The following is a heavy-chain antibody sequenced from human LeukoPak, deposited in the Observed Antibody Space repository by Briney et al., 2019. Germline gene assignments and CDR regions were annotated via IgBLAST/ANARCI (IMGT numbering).Heavy chain of an antibody. D-gene: IGHD2-2*02. Sequence: GGSLRLSCAASGFTFSSYSMNWVRQAPGKGLEWVSSISGSSSYIYYADSVKGRFTISRDNAKNSLYLQMNSLRAEDTAVYYCARDGPSYPEDAFDIWGQGTMVTVSS. J-gene: IGHJ3*02. V-gene: IGHV3-21*01. CDR2: ISGSSSYI. CDR3: ARDGPSYPEDAFDI. CDR1: GFTFSSYS.